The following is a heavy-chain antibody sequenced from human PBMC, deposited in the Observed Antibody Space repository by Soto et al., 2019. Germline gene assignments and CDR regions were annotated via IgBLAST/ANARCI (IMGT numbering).Heavy chain of an antibody. J-gene: IGHJ6*02. CDR3: ARQGFGPLHGLVDV. D-gene: IGHD3-10*01. CDR2: IYYSGST. CDR1: GGSISSYY. V-gene: IGHV4-59*08. Sequence: PSETLSLTCTVPGGSISSYYWSWIRQPPGKGLEWIGYIYYSGSTNYNPSLKSRVTITLETSKSQFSLRLTSVTATDTAVYYCARQGFGPLHGLVDVWGQGTTVTVSS.